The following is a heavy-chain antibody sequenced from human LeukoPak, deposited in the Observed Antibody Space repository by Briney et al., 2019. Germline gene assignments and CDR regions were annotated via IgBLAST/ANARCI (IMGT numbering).Heavy chain of an antibody. CDR3: AKSAPSWFGDAEGY. J-gene: IGHJ4*02. CDR1: GFTFSGYA. CDR2: ISGSGGST. D-gene: IGHD3-10*01. V-gene: IGHV3-23*01. Sequence: GGSLRLSCAASGFTFSGYAMSWVRQAPGKGLEWVSAISGSGGSTYYADSVKGRFTISRDNSRNTLYVQMNSLRAEDTAVYYCAKSAPSWFGDAEGYWGQGTLVTVSS.